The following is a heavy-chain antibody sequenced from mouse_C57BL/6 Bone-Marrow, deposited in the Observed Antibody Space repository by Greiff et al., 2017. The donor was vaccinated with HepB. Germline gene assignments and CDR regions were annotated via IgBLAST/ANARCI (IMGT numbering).Heavy chain of an antibody. CDR2: ISYDGSN. CDR1: GYSITSGYY. D-gene: IGHD1-1*01. V-gene: IGHV3-6*01. Sequence: EVQLQESGPGLVKPSQSLSLTCSVTGYSITSGYYWNWIRQFPGNKLEWMGYISYDGSNNYNPSLKNRISITRDTSKNQFFLKLNSVTTEDTATYYCARDDDTVGGREGDYWGQGTSVTVSS. J-gene: IGHJ4*01. CDR3: ARDDDTVGGREGDY.